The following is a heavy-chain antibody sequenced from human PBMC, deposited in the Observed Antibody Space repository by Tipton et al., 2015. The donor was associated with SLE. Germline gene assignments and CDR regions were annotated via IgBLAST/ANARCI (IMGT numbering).Heavy chain of an antibody. D-gene: IGHD4-11*01. J-gene: IGHJ4*02. V-gene: IGHV3-30*04. CDR1: GFAFSNYV. CDR3: AATTVTGW. Sequence: SLRLSCAASGFAFSNYVMHWVRQAPNKGLVGVAIISFDGGNKYYADSVMGRFTISRDNSKSTLYLQMNSLRDEDTAVYYCAATTVTGWWGQGNLVTVSP. CDR2: ISFDGGNK.